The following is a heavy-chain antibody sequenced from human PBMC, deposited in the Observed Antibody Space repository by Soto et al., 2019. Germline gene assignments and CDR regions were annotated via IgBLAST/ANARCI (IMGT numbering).Heavy chain of an antibody. J-gene: IGHJ4*02. CDR1: GFTFSSYA. CDR2: ISYDGRDK. Sequence: GGSLRLSCAASGFTFSSYAMHWVRQAPGTGLEWVAVISYDGRDKYYPDPVKGRFTISRDNSKNTLYLQMNSLRAEDTAVYYCARSAGGSYPQYDYWGQGTLVTVSS. CDR3: ARSAGGSYPQYDY. V-gene: IGHV3-30*04. D-gene: IGHD1-26*01.